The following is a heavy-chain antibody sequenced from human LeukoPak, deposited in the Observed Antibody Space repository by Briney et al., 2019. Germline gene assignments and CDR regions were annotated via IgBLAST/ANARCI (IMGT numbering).Heavy chain of an antibody. Sequence: PGGSLRLTCAASGFTFSSYAMSWVRQAPGKGLEWVSAISGSGGSTYYADSVKGRFTISRDNSKNTLYLQMNSLRAEDTAVYYCAKGPSGSLREFDYWGQGTLVTVSS. CDR3: AKGPSGSLREFDY. CDR1: GFTFSSYA. J-gene: IGHJ4*02. V-gene: IGHV3-23*01. D-gene: IGHD1-26*01. CDR2: ISGSGGST.